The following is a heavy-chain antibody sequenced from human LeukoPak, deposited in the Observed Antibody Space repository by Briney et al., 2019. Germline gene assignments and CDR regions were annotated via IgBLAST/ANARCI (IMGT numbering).Heavy chain of an antibody. Sequence: SETLSLTCTVSGGSISSYYWSWIRQPPGKGLEWIGYIFYSGSTNYNPSLKSRVTISIDTSKNQFPLRLSSVTAAGTAMYYCERAQDSGSWLPVRSYYFDYWGQGTLVTVSS. V-gene: IGHV4-59*01. J-gene: IGHJ4*02. CDR3: ERAQDSGSWLPVRSYYFDY. CDR1: GGSISSYY. CDR2: IFYSGST. D-gene: IGHD6-13*01.